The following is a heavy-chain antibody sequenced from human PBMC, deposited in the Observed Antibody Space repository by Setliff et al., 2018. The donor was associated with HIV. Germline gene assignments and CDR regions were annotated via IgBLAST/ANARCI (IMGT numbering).Heavy chain of an antibody. Sequence: PSETLSLTCTVSGGSISNSRYYWSWIRQPPGKGREWCGSIYYSGSTYYNPSLKSRVTIAVDTSKNQFSLKLSSLTAADAAVYYYASRVYYYDSSGYLREEGFDPWGQGTLVTVS. V-gene: IGHV4-39*01. D-gene: IGHD3-22*01. CDR2: IYYSGST. CDR3: ASRVYYYDSSGYLREEGFDP. J-gene: IGHJ5*02. CDR1: GGSISNSRYY.